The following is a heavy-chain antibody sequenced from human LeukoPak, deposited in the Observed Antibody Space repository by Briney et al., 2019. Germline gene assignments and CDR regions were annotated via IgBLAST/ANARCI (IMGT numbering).Heavy chain of an antibody. V-gene: IGHV1-69*13. Sequence: SVKVSCKASGYTFTSYYMHWVRQAPGQGLEWMGGIIPIFGTANYAQKFQGRVTITADESTSTAYMELSSLRSEDTAVYYCARGGPYCGGDCQSDWGQGTLVTVSS. CDR1: GYTFTSYY. D-gene: IGHD2-21*02. CDR3: ARGGPYCGGDCQSD. J-gene: IGHJ4*02. CDR2: IIPIFGTA.